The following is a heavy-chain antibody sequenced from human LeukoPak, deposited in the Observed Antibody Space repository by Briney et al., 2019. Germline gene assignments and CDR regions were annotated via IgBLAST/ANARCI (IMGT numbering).Heavy chain of an antibody. D-gene: IGHD1-26*01. V-gene: IGHV1-2*02. J-gene: IGHJ6*03. Sequence: ASVKVSCKASGYTFTVYYMHWVRQAPGQGLEWMGWINPNSGGTNYAQKFQGRVTMTRDMSISTAYMELSRLRSDDTAVYYCARGVSGIYYYYYMDVWGKGTTVTVSS. CDR2: INPNSGGT. CDR3: ARGVSGIYYYYYMDV. CDR1: GYTFTVYY.